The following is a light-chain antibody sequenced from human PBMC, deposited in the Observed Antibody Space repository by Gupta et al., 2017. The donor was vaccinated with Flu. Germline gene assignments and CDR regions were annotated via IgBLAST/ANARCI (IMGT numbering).Light chain of an antibody. CDR3: SSYANSGIL. J-gene: IGLJ2*01. Sequence: QSALIQPASVSGSPGQSITISCTGTNNDIGNYDLVSWYQQYPDKAPRVVIYEATKRPSGVSDRFSGSKSGNTASLTISGLQAEDEADYYCSSYANSGILFGGRTKLAVL. V-gene: IGLV2-23*01. CDR1: NNDIGNYDL. CDR2: EAT.